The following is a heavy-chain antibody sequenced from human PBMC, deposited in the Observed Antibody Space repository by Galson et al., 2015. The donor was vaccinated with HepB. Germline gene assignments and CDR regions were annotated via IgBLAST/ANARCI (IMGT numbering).Heavy chain of an antibody. CDR3: ARGARYCSGGSCYLN. CDR1: GFTFSDYY. J-gene: IGHJ4*02. D-gene: IGHD2-15*01. Sequence: SLRLSCAASGFTFSDYYMSWIRQAPGKGLEWVSYISSSGSTIYYADSVKGRFTISRDNARNSLYLQMNSLRDEDTAVYYCARGARYCSGGSCYLNWGQGTLVTVSS. CDR2: ISSSGSTI. V-gene: IGHV3-11*01.